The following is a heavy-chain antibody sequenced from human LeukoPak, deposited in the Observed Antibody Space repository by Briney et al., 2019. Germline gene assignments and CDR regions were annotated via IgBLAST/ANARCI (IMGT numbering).Heavy chain of an antibody. D-gene: IGHD6-19*01. CDR2: ISWNSGSI. CDR1: GFTFDDYA. Sequence: GGSLRLSCAASGFTFDDYAMHWVRQAPGKGPEWVSGISWNSGSIGYADSVKGRFTISRDNAKNSLYLQMNSLRAEDTALYYCAKVSEYSSGWYFVDYWGQGTLVTVSS. J-gene: IGHJ4*02. V-gene: IGHV3-9*01. CDR3: AKVSEYSSGWYFVDY.